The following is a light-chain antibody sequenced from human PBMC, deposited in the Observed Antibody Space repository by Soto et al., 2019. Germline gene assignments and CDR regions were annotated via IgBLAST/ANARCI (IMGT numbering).Light chain of an antibody. V-gene: IGLV2-14*01. Sequence: QSVLTQPASVSGSPGQSISISCTGTSSDVGGYNYVSWYQQHPGEAPKLMIYDVNNRPSGVSDRFSGSKSGNTASLTISGLQAEDEADYYCSSYTSSSTLVFGTGTKLTVL. CDR3: SSYTSSSTLV. J-gene: IGLJ1*01. CDR1: SSDVGGYNY. CDR2: DVN.